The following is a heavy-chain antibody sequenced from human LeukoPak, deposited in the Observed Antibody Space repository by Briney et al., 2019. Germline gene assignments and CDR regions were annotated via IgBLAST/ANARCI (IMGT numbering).Heavy chain of an antibody. V-gene: IGHV4-34*01. CDR1: GGSFGGFY. J-gene: IGHJ4*02. Sequence: SETLSLTCTVYGGSFGGFYWSWVRQPPGKGLEWIGQINHTGSASYNPSLKSRVTISLDTSKSQFSLRLSFVTAADTAVYYCARRSFYSSSSGFNSWGQGTLVTVYS. CDR2: INHTGSA. D-gene: IGHD6-6*01. CDR3: ARRSFYSSSSGFNS.